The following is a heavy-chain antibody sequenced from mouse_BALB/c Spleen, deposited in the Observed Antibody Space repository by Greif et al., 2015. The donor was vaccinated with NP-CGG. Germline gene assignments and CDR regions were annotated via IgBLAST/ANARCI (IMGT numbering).Heavy chain of an antibody. D-gene: IGHD1-1*01. CDR1: GFAFSSYD. V-gene: IGHV5-12-1*01. J-gene: IGHJ2*01. CDR2: ISSGGGST. CDR3: ARHEGSSYYFDY. Sequence: EVMLVESGGGLVKPGGSLKLSCAASGFAFSSYDMSWVRQTPEKRLEWVAYISSGGGSTYYPDTVKGRFTISRDNAKNTLYLQMSSLKSEDTAMYYCARHEGSSYYFDYWGQGTTLTVSS.